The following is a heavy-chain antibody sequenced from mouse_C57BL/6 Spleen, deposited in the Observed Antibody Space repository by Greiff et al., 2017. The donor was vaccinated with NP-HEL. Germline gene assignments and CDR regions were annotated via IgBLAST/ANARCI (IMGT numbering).Heavy chain of an antibody. CDR3: ARSTMVTTGAWFAY. D-gene: IGHD2-1*01. V-gene: IGHV1-7*01. CDR1: GYTFTSYW. J-gene: IGHJ3*01. CDR2: INPSSGYT. Sequence: VQLQESGAELAKPGASVKLSCKASGYTFTSYWMHWVKQRPGQGLEWIGYINPSSGYTKYNQKFKGKAPLTADKPSSTAYMQLSSLTYEDSAVDDCARSTMVTTGAWFAYWGQGTLVTVSA.